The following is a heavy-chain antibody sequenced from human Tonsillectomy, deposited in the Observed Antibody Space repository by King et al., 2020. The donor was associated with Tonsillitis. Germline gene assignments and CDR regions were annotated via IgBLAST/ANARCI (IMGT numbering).Heavy chain of an antibody. CDR1: GGSISSYY. J-gene: IGHJ5*02. Sequence: VQLQESGPGLVKPSETLSLTCTVSGGSISSYYWSWIRQPPGKGLEWIGYIYYSGSTNYNPSLKSRVTISVDTSKNQFSLKLSSVTAADTAVYYWARTEFGMSWGLDETGRFDPWGQGTLVTVSS. CDR3: ARTEFGMSWGLDETGRFDP. CDR2: IYYSGST. V-gene: IGHV4-59*08. D-gene: IGHD3-16*01.